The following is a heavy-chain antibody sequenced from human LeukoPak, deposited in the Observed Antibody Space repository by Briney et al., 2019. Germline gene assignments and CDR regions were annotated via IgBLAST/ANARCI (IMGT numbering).Heavy chain of an antibody. D-gene: IGHD5-18*01. Sequence: ASVTVSCTASGYTFTGYYMHWVRQAPGQGLEWMGRINPNSGGTNYAQKFQGRVTMTRDTSISTAYMELSRLRSDDTAVYYCASALAGGYSYGYGYWGQGTLVTVSS. CDR3: ASALAGGYSYGYGY. V-gene: IGHV1-2*06. CDR1: GYTFTGYY. CDR2: INPNSGGT. J-gene: IGHJ4*02.